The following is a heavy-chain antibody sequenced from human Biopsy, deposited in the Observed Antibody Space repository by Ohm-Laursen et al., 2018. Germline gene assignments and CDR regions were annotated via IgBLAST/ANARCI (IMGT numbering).Heavy chain of an antibody. V-gene: IGHV1-69*06. Sequence: SSVKVSCKVSGGTFGNYAINWVRQAPGQGLEWMGGFIPMFNTGKDAQNFQGRVTMTADKSTNTVYMELTSLRSDDTAMYYCARSMLGASTGDDAFDVWGQGTFVIVSS. CDR3: ARSMLGASTGDDAFDV. J-gene: IGHJ3*01. CDR2: FIPMFNTG. D-gene: IGHD1-26*01. CDR1: GGTFGNYA.